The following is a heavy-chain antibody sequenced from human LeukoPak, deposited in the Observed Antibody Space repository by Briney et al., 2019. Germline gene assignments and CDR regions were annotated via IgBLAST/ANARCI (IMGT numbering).Heavy chain of an antibody. CDR2: IKEDGSAK. CDR1: GFTFSSSY. V-gene: IGHV3-7*04. CDR3: VRGFRSDY. D-gene: IGHD2/OR15-2a*01. J-gene: IGHJ4*02. Sequence: GGSLRLSCAASGFTFSSSYMTWVRQAPGKGLEWVANIKEDGSAKYYVASVKGRFTISRDNTKNSLYLQMNSLRADDTAIYYCVRGFRSDYWGQGTLVSVSS.